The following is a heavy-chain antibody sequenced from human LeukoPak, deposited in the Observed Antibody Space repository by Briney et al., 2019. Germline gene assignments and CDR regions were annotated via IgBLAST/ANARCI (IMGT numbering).Heavy chain of an antibody. CDR3: ARNKFDDYYFDY. J-gene: IGHJ4*02. CDR2: IKQDGSEK. Sequence: GGSLRLSCAASGFTVSSNYMSWVRQAPGKGLEWVANIKQDGSEKYYVDSVKGRFTISRDNAKNSLYLQMSSLRAEDTAVYYCARNKFDDYYFDYWGQGALVTVSS. D-gene: IGHD3-9*01. V-gene: IGHV3-7*01. CDR1: GFTVSSNY.